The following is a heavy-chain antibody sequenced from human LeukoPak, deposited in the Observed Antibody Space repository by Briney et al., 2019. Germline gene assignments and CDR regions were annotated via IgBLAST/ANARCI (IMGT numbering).Heavy chain of an antibody. CDR3: ARGSFSLTGYIDY. D-gene: IGHD3-9*01. J-gene: IGHJ4*02. CDR1: GGSISSGDYY. V-gene: IGHV4-30-4*01. Sequence: SQTLSLTCTVSGGSISSGDYYWSWIRQPPGKGLEWIGYIYYSGSTYYNPSLKSRVTISVDTSKNQFSLKLSSETAADTAVYYCARGSFSLTGYIDYWGQGTLVTVSS. CDR2: IYYSGST.